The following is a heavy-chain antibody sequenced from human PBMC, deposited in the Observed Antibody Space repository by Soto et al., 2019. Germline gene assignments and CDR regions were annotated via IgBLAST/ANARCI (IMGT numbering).Heavy chain of an antibody. D-gene: IGHD6-19*01. J-gene: IGHJ4*02. Sequence: QVQLVESGGGVVQPGRSLRLSCAASGFTFSSYGMHWVRQAPGKGLEWVAVIWYDGSNKYYADSVKGRFTISRDNSKNTLYLQMNSLRAEDTAVYYCARDGGEWLVNSCYFDYWGQGTLVTVSS. CDR2: IWYDGSNK. CDR3: ARDGGEWLVNSCYFDY. V-gene: IGHV3-33*01. CDR1: GFTFSSYG.